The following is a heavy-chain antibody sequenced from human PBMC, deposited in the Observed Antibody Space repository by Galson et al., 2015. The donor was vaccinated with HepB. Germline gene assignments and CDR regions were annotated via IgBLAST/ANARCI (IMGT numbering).Heavy chain of an antibody. J-gene: IGHJ4*02. D-gene: IGHD4-23*01. CDR1: GFTFSSYA. Sequence: SLRLSCAASGFTFSSYAMGWVRQAPGKGLERVSTISGSGGSTYYADSVKGRFTISRDNSKNTLYLQMNSLRAEETAVYYCAKEGGYGGGVVDYWGQGTLVTVSS. CDR3: AKEGGYGGGVVDY. V-gene: IGHV3-23*01. CDR2: ISGSGGST.